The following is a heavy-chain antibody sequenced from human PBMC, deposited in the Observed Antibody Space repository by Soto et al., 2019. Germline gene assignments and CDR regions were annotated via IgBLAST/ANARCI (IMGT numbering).Heavy chain of an antibody. V-gene: IGHV3-15*01. CDR1: GFTFTNIW. Sequence: EVQLVESGGGLVKPGGSLRLSCAASGFTFTNIWMTWVRQAPGKGLEWVGHIKSRADDGTADYAAPLKGRFTISRDDSKNMVNLQMNSLKTEDTAVYFCATEGIASRPPFDYWGQGTLVTVSS. J-gene: IGHJ4*02. D-gene: IGHD6-13*01. CDR2: IKSRADDGTA. CDR3: ATEGIASRPPFDY.